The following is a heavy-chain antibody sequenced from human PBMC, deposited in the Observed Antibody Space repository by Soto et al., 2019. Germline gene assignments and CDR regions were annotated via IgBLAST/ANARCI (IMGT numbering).Heavy chain of an antibody. J-gene: IGHJ4*02. CDR3: ARAGWTTVNTARFDY. CDR2: INHSGST. Sequence: HVQLQQWGAGLFKPSENLSLTCAVYGGSFSGYYWSWIRQPPGKGLEWIGEINHSGSTNNNPSLKSPVTISVDTCKNQFSLKLSSVTAADTAVYYGARAGWTTVNTARFDYWGQGTLVLVSS. V-gene: IGHV4-34*01. D-gene: IGHD4-17*01. CDR1: GGSFSGYY.